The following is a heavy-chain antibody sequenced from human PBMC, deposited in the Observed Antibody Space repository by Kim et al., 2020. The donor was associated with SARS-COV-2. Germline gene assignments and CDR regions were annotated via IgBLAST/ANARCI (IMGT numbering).Heavy chain of an antibody. Sequence: ASVKVSCKASGYTFTSYGISWVRQAPGQGLEWMGWISAYNGNTNYAQKLQGRVTMTTDTSTSTAYMELRSLRSDDTAVYYCARVYLGSSWYGHHFDYWGQGTLVTVSS. CDR1: GYTFTSYG. D-gene: IGHD6-13*01. CDR3: ARVYLGSSWYGHHFDY. J-gene: IGHJ4*02. CDR2: ISAYNGNT. V-gene: IGHV1-18*01.